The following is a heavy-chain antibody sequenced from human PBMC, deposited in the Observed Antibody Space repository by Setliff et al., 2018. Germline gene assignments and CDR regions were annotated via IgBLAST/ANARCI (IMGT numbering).Heavy chain of an antibody. Sequence: GASVKVSCKASGYTFTGHYLHWVRQAPGQGLEWMGRINPNSGGTNYAQKFQGRVTITRDTSIYTVYMELTGLTSGDTAVYYCAKQGYSDSLYAFDVWGQGTVVTVSS. V-gene: IGHV1-2*06. J-gene: IGHJ3*01. CDR1: GYTFTGHY. D-gene: IGHD3-16*02. CDR2: INPNSGGT. CDR3: AKQGYSDSLYAFDV.